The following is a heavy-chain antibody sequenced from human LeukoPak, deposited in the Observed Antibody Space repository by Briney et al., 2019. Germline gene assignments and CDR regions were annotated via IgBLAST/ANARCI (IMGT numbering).Heavy chain of an antibody. D-gene: IGHD2-21*02. Sequence: GGSLRLSCAASGFTFSRDWMHWVRQAPGKGLVLVSRISDDGSITTYADSVKGRFTISRDNSKNTLYLQMNSLRVEDTAVYYCAKARLPHCGTDCLEYWGRGTLVTVSS. CDR2: ISDDGSIT. V-gene: IGHV3-74*03. CDR1: GFTFSRDW. CDR3: AKARLPHCGTDCLEY. J-gene: IGHJ4*02.